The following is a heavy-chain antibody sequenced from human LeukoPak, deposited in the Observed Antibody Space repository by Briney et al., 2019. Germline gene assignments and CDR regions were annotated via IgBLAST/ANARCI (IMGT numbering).Heavy chain of an antibody. CDR3: ARPGHSYYYMDV. Sequence: SETLSLTCAVSGYSISSGYYWGWIRQPPGKGLEWIGSIYYSGTTYYNPSLKSRVTISADTSKNHFSLKLSSVTAADTAVYYCARPGHSYYYMDVWGKGTTVTVSS. CDR1: GYSISSGYY. CDR2: IYYSGTT. J-gene: IGHJ6*03. V-gene: IGHV4-38-2*01. D-gene: IGHD1-1*01.